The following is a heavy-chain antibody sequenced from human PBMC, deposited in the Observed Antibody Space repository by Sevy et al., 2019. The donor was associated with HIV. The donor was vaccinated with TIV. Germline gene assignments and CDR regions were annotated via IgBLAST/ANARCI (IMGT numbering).Heavy chain of an antibody. D-gene: IGHD2-2*01. Sequence: SETLSLPCTVSGGSISSSSYYWGWIRQPPGKGLEWIGSIYYSGSTYYNPSLKSRFTISVDTSKNQFSLKLSSVTAADTAVYYCARPGYCSSTSCLAVAFDIWGQGTMVTVSS. CDR3: ARPGYCSSTSCLAVAFDI. CDR2: IYYSGST. CDR1: GGSISSSSYY. J-gene: IGHJ3*02. V-gene: IGHV4-39*01.